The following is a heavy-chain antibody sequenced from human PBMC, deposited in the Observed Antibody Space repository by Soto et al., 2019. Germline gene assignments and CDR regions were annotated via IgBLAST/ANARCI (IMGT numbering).Heavy chain of an antibody. CDR1: GYTFTSYF. D-gene: IGHD2-15*01. CDR3: ARVYCSGGSCYSIDY. Sequence: QVQLVQSGAEVKKPGASVKVSCKASGYTFTSYFMHWVRQAPGQGLEWMGIINPSGGSTSYAQKFQGRVSMTRDTATSTVYMELSSLRSEDTAVYYCARVYCSGGSCYSIDYWGQGTLVTVSS. V-gene: IGHV1-46*03. CDR2: INPSGGST. J-gene: IGHJ4*02.